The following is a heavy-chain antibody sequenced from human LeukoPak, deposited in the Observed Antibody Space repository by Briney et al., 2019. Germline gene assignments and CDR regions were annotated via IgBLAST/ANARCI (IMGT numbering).Heavy chain of an antibody. J-gene: IGHJ6*03. CDR3: ARLTRNDSGSFRFGKKKRGYMDV. Sequence: RTSETLSLTCAVSGDSISTSNSYWGWIRRPPGKGLEWVGSIYYSGNTYYNPSLKSRVTISVDTSKNQFSLKLSSVTAADTAVYYCARLTRNDSGSFRFGKKKRGYMDVWGKGTTVTISS. CDR2: IYYSGNT. V-gene: IGHV4-39*07. CDR1: GDSISTSNSY. D-gene: IGHD3-10*01.